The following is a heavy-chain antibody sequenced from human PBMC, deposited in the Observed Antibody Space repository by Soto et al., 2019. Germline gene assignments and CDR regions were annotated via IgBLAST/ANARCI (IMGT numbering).Heavy chain of an antibody. CDR1: GYTFTRYA. V-gene: IGHV1-3*01. J-gene: IGHJ4*02. D-gene: IGHD2-21*02. CDR3: ARNSYISGDDDSYYFDY. Sequence: ASVKVSCKTSGYTFTRYAMHWVRQAPGQRPEWMGWINPGNGDTKYSEKLQGRVTFTRDTSATTIYMELSSLRSEDTALYYCARNSYISGDDDSYYFDYWGQGTPVTVSS. CDR2: INPGNGDT.